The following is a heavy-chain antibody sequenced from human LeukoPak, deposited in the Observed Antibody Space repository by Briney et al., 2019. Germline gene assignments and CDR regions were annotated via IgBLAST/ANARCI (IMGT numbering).Heavy chain of an antibody. Sequence: PGGSLRLSCAASGFTFSDSYMSWIRQAPGKGLEWVSYISGSSNDINYADSVKGRFTVSRDNTKNSLFLQMNSLRVEDTAVYYCAELGITMIGGVWGKGTTVTISS. CDR2: ISGSSNDI. D-gene: IGHD3-10*02. J-gene: IGHJ6*04. CDR1: GFTFSDSY. CDR3: AELGITMIGGV. V-gene: IGHV3-11*06.